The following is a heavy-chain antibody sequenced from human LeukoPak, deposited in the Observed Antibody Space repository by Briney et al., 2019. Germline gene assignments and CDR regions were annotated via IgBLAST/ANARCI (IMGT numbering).Heavy chain of an antibody. J-gene: IGHJ4*02. D-gene: IGHD5-24*01. Sequence: ASVKVSCKASGYTFTSYGISWVRQAPRQGLEWMGWINPNSGGTKYAQKFQGWVTMTRDTSISTAYMELSRLRSDDTAVYYCARAAMNLDGYNWWYFDYWGQGTVVTVSS. CDR3: ARAAMNLDGYNWWYFDY. V-gene: IGHV1-2*04. CDR1: GYTFTSYG. CDR2: INPNSGGT.